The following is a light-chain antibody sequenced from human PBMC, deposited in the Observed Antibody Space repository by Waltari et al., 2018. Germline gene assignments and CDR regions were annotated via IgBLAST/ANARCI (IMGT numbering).Light chain of an antibody. Sequence: CRARQSFSSSYLAWYQQKPGQAPRLLIYGASSRATGIPDRFSGSGSGTDFTLTISRLEPEDFAVYYCQQYGSSPRTFGQGTKVEIK. V-gene: IGKV3-20*01. J-gene: IGKJ1*01. CDR2: GAS. CDR3: QQYGSSPRT. CDR1: QSFSSSY.